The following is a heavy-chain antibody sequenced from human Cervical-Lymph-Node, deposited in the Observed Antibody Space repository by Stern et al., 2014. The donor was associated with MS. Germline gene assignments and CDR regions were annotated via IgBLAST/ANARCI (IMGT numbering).Heavy chain of an antibody. Sequence: EVQLVESGGGLVQPGGSLRLSCAASGFTFSSYALSWVRQAPGKVLDGVSAISGSGGSTYYADSVKGRFTISRDNSKNTLYLQMNRLRAEDTAVYYCGRGWIQLSYWGQGTLVTVSS. J-gene: IGHJ4*02. CDR3: GRGWIQLSY. CDR1: GFTFSSYA. CDR2: ISGSGGST. D-gene: IGHD5-18*01. V-gene: IGHV3-23*04.